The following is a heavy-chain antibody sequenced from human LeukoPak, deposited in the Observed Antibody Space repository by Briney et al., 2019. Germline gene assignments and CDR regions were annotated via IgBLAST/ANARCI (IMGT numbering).Heavy chain of an antibody. CDR3: ARSWYSGGPRHAFDI. CDR2: INTNTGNP. V-gene: IGHV7-4-1*02. CDR1: TYTFTGYA. J-gene: IGHJ3*02. D-gene: IGHD1-26*01. Sequence: ASVKVSCKASTYTFTGYAMNWVRQAPGQGLEWMGWINTNTGNPTYAQGFTGRFVFSLDTSVSTAYLQISSLKSEDTAVYYCARSWYSGGPRHAFDIWGQGTMVTVSS.